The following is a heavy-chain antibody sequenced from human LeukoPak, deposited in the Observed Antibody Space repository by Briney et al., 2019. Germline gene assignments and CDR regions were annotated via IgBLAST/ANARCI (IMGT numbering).Heavy chain of an antibody. V-gene: IGHV3-74*01. J-gene: IGHJ5*02. CDR2: INSDGSTA. CDR1: GFTFSSYW. D-gene: IGHD3-22*01. Sequence: PGGSLRLSCAASGFTFSSYWMHWVRQAPGKGLVWVSRINSDGSTAAYADSVKGRFTISRDNAKNTPYLQMNSLRAEDTAVYYCARDENYYDWKGVFRFDPWGQGTLVTVSS. CDR3: ARDENYYDWKGVFRFDP.